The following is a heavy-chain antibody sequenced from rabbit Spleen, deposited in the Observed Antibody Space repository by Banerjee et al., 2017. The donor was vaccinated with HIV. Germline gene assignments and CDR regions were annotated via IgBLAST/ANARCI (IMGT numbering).Heavy chain of an antibody. CDR1: GVSFSDKDV. CDR3: ARLFAYAAYAGFGYATLDYFDL. V-gene: IGHV1S43*01. Sequence: QSLEESGGDLVKPGASLTLTCTASGVSFSDKDVMCWVRQAPGKGLEWIGCIVNPSGSARYANWVNGRFTISRSTSLNTVDLKMTSLTVADTATYFCARLFAYAAYAGFGYATLDYFDLWGPGTLVT. J-gene: IGHJ4*01. CDR2: IVNPSGSA. D-gene: IGHD6-1*01.